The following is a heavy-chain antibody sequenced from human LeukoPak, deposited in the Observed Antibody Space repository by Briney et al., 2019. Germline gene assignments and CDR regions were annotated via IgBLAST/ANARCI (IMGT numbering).Heavy chain of an antibody. CDR3: TRGASVTTSAFDM. V-gene: IGHV3-48*02. CDR1: RFTFTTYT. D-gene: IGHD4-17*01. CDR2: ISGSSSIV. J-gene: IGHJ3*02. Sequence: EVTVTLSCADCRFTFTTYTMMWLRQAPGKGLEWVSSISGSSSIVYYAESGTGRFIISREYAKNSTYLQMNSLRDEDTAVYFCTRGASVTTSAFDMWGHG.